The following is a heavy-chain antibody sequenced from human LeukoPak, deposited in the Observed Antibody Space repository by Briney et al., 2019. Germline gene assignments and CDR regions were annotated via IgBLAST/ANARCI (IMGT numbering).Heavy chain of an antibody. J-gene: IGHJ4*02. V-gene: IGHV3-11*03. Sequence: PGGSLRFSCAASGFTFSDYYMSWIRQAPGKGLEWVSYISSSSSYTNYADSVKGRFTISRDNAKNSLYLQMNSLRAEDTAVYYCASAGGGGNYFDYWGQGTLVTVSS. CDR1: GFTFSDYY. CDR2: ISSSSSYT. CDR3: ASAGGGGNYFDY. D-gene: IGHD4-23*01.